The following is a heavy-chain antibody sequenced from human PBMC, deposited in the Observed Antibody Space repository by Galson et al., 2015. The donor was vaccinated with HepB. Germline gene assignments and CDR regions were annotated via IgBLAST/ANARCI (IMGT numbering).Heavy chain of an antibody. D-gene: IGHD3-10*01. Sequence: SLRLSCAASGFTFSSYAMHWVRQAPGKGLEWVAVISYDGSNKYYADSVKGRFTISRDNSKNTLYLQMNSLRAEDTAVYYCARDSADTPRTGMYYYGSGSYYNRNYYYYMDVWGKGTTVTVSS. CDR3: ARDSADTPRTGMYYYGSGSYYNRNYYYYMDV. J-gene: IGHJ6*03. CDR2: ISYDGSNK. CDR1: GFTFSSYA. V-gene: IGHV3-30-3*01.